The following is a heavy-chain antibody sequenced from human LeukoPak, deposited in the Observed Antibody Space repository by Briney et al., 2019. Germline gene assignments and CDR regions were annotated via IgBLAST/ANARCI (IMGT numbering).Heavy chain of an antibody. CDR3: ARESGSAFDY. Sequence: ASVKVSCKASGYTFTGHYMHWVRQAPGQGLEWMGWINPNSGGTNYAQKFQGRVTMTRDTSISTAYMELSRLRSDDTAMYYCARESGSAFDYWGQGTLVTVSS. CDR1: GYTFTGHY. J-gene: IGHJ4*02. V-gene: IGHV1-2*02. CDR2: INPNSGGT. D-gene: IGHD6-25*01.